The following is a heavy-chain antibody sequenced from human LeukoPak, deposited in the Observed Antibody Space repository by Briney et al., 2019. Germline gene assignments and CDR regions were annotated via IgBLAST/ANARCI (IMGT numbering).Heavy chain of an antibody. D-gene: IGHD3-10*01. V-gene: IGHV4-34*01. J-gene: IGHJ4*02. Sequence: SETLSLTCAVYGGSFSGYYWSWIRQPPGKGLEWIGEINHSGSTNYNPSLKSRVTISVDTSKNQFSLKLSSVTAADTAVYYCARGRGVREVITYYFDYWGQGTLVTVSS. CDR1: GGSFSGYY. CDR3: ARGRGVREVITYYFDY. CDR2: INHSGST.